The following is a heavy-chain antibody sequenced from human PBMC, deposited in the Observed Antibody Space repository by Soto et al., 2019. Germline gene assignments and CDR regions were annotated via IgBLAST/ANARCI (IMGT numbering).Heavy chain of an antibody. CDR1: GYSISSGYY. V-gene: IGHV4-38-2*02. J-gene: IGHJ4*02. CDR3: ARERVGGYGDYVGY. CDR2: IYHSGST. Sequence: PSETLSLTCAVSGYSISSGYYWGWIRQPPGKGLEWIGSIYHSGSTYYNPSLKSRVTISVDTSKNQFSLKLSSVTAADTAVYYCARERVGGYGDYVGYWGQGTLVTVSS. D-gene: IGHD4-17*01.